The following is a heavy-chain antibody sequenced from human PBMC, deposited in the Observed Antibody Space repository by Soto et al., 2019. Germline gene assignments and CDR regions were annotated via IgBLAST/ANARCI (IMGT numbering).Heavy chain of an antibody. CDR1: GFTFSNAW. CDR3: TTPLAQLDAFDI. J-gene: IGHJ3*02. V-gene: IGHV3-15*01. CDR2: IKSKTDGGTT. Sequence: GGSLRLSCAASGFTFSNAWMSWVRQAPGKGLEWVGRIKSKTDGGTTDYAAPVKGRFTISRDDSKNTLYLQMNSLKTEDTAVYYCTTPLAQLDAFDIWGQGTMVTVSS. D-gene: IGHD6-13*01.